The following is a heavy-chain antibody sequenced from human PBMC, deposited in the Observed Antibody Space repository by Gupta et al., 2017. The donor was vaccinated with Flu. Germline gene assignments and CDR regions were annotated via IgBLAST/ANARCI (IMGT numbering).Heavy chain of an antibody. CDR3: ARVTSLSSPGVGWFDP. CDR2: ISSSSSTI. J-gene: IGHJ5*02. Sequence: EVQLVESGGGLVQPGGSLRLSCAASGFTFSSYSMNCVRQAPGKGLEWVSYISSSSSTIYYADSVKGRFTISRDNAKNSLYLQMNSLRDEGTAVYYCARVTSLSSPGVGWFDPWGQGTLVTVSS. CDR1: GFTFSSYS. V-gene: IGHV3-48*02. D-gene: IGHD6-13*01.